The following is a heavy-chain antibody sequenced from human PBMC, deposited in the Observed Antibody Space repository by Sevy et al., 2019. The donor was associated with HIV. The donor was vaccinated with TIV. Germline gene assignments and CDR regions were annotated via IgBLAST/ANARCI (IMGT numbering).Heavy chain of an antibody. D-gene: IGHD3-10*01. Sequence: GGSLRLSCAAPGFTFSLYAMSWVRQAPGKGLEWVSVISDGGGTTYYADSVKGRFTISRDDSKSTLYLQMNSLRVEDTAVYFCAKRVAGALAALDIWGQGTMVTVSS. CDR2: ISDGGGTT. CDR3: AKRVAGALAALDI. V-gene: IGHV3-23*01. CDR1: GFTFSLYA. J-gene: IGHJ3*02.